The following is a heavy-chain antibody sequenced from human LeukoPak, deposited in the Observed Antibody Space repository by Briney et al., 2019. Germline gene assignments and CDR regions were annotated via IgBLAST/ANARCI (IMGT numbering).Heavy chain of an antibody. CDR2: TYYRSKWYN. Sequence: SQTLSLTCAISGDSVSSNSAAWDWIRQSPSRGLEWVGRTYYRSKWYNDYAVSVKSRITNNPDTSKNQFSLQLNSVTPEDTAVYYCARVMYYYGSGSPGYYYGMDVWGQGTTVTVSS. V-gene: IGHV6-1*01. CDR1: GDSVSSNSAA. CDR3: ARVMYYYGSGSPGYYYGMDV. D-gene: IGHD3-10*01. J-gene: IGHJ6*02.